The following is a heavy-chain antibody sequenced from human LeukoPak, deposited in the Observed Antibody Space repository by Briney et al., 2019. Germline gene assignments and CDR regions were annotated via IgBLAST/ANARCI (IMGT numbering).Heavy chain of an antibody. V-gene: IGHV3-74*01. D-gene: IGHD3-10*01. J-gene: IGHJ4*02. Sequence: PGGSLRLSCTATRFTFSTFTMHWVRQAPGKGLVWVSRIDSDGSTTDYADSVKGRFTISRDNAKNSLYLQMNSLRAEDTALYYCAKDIFTMVRGVVDYWGQGTLVTVSS. CDR2: IDSDGSTT. CDR3: AKDIFTMVRGVVDY. CDR1: RFTFSTFT.